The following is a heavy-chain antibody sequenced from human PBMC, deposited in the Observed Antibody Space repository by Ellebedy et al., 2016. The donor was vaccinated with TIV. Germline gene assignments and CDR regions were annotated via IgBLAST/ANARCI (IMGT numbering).Heavy chain of an antibody. V-gene: IGHV3-23*01. CDR2: INNDGSST. J-gene: IGHJ1*01. CDR1: GLTFSSHA. D-gene: IGHD6-6*01. CDR3: IFKGMSARLY. Sequence: PGGSLRLSCAASGLTFSSHAMSWVRQAPGKGLVWVSGINNDGSSTYYADSVKGRFTVSRDNSKNTLFLKVNSLRAEYTAVYYCIFKGMSARLYWGQGTLVTVSS.